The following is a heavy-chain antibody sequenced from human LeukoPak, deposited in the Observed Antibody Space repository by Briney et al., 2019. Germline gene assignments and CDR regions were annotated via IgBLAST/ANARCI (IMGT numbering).Heavy chain of an antibody. J-gene: IGHJ6*03. Sequence: SETLSLTCAVYGASFSDYFWTWIRQPPGKGLEWIGEINHSGSTNYNPSLKSRVTISVDTSKNQFSLKLSSVTAADTAVYYCARDLGSDCSSTSCYGAGEYYYYYMDVWGKGTTVTIS. V-gene: IGHV4-34*01. CDR1: GASFSDYF. CDR2: INHSGST. D-gene: IGHD2-2*01. CDR3: ARDLGSDCSSTSCYGAGEYYYYYMDV.